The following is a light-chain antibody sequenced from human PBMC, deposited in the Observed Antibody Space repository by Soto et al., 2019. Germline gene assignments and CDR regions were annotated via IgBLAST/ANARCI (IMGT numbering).Light chain of an antibody. Sequence: QSVLTQPPSASGAPGQRVTISCSGDSSNIGSNFVYWYQLLPGTAPKLLIYRNDQRPSGVPDRFSGSRPGTSASLAIGGLRSEDEAEYYCAAWDDSLSGVVVGGGTKLTVL. CDR1: SSNIGSNF. CDR2: RND. J-gene: IGLJ2*01. V-gene: IGLV1-47*01. CDR3: AAWDDSLSGVV.